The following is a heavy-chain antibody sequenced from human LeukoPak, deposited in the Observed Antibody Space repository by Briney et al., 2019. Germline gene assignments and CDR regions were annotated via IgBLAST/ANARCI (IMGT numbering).Heavy chain of an antibody. CDR3: ASTTVFQRGYYFDY. V-gene: IGHV4-59*01. CDR2: IYYSGST. Sequence: PSETLSLTCTVSRGSISSYYWSWIRQPPGKGLEWIGYIYYSGSTNYNPSLKSRVTISVDTSKNQFSLKLSSVTAADTAVYYCASTTVFQRGYYFDYWGQGTLVTVSS. D-gene: IGHD4-11*01. CDR1: RGSISSYY. J-gene: IGHJ4*02.